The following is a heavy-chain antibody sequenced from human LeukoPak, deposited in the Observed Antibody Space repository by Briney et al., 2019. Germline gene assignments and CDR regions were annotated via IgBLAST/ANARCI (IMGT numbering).Heavy chain of an antibody. Sequence: GGSLRLSCAASGFTVSSNYMSWVRQAPGKGLEWVSGINWNGGSTGYADSVKGRFTISRDNAKNSLYLQMNSLRAEDTALYYCARVRLRFLEWTDDAFDIWGQGTMVTVSS. D-gene: IGHD3-3*01. CDR2: INWNGGST. V-gene: IGHV3-20*04. CDR3: ARVRLRFLEWTDDAFDI. CDR1: GFTVSSNY. J-gene: IGHJ3*02.